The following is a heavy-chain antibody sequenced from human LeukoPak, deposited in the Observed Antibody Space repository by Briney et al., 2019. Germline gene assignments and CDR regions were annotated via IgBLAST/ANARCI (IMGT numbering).Heavy chain of an antibody. J-gene: IGHJ4*02. Sequence: RASVKVSCKASGYTLTSYDINWVRQATGQGLEWMGWMNPNSGRTGYAQSFQGRITITRNTSISTAYMELSSLRSEDTAVYYCTRETSSRYFDYWGQGTLVTVSS. CDR3: TRETSSRYFDY. V-gene: IGHV1-8*01. CDR1: GYTLTSYD. CDR2: MNPNSGRT.